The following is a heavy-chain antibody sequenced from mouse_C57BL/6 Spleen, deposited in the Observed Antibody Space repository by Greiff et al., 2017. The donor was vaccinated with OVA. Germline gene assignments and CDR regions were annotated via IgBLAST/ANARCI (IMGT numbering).Heavy chain of an antibody. J-gene: IGHJ2*01. CDR3: TRSYDYDGGFGW. V-gene: IGHV1-15*01. CDR2: IDPETGGT. Sequence: QVQLQQSGAELVRPGASVTLSCKASGYTFTDYEMHWVKQTPVHGLEWIGAIDPETGGTAYNQKFKGKAILTADKSSSTAYMELRSLTSEDSAVYYCTRSYDYDGGFGWWGQGTTLTVSS. CDR1: GYTFTDYE. D-gene: IGHD2-4*01.